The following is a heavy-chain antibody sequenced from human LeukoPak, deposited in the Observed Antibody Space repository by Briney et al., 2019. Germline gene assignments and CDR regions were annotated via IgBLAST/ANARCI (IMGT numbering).Heavy chain of an antibody. CDR3: ARSDWFDP. CDR1: GFTFSNYG. V-gene: IGHV3-74*01. J-gene: IGHJ5*02. CDR2: IKGDGSST. Sequence: GGSLRLSCAASGFTFSNYGMAWVRQAPGKGLVWVSRIKGDGSSTSYADSVKGRFTISRDNAKSTLYLQMNSLRAEDTAVYYCARSDWFDPWGQGTLVTASS.